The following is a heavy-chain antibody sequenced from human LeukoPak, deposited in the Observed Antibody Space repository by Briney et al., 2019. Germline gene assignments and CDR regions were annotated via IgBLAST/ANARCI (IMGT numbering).Heavy chain of an antibody. Sequence: GGSLRLSCAASGFNFSTYWMHWVRQAPGKGLVWVSRINSDGSSTSYADSVKGRFTISRDNAKNTLYLQMNSLRDEDTAVYYCARAAAVAGTGGFYWGQGTLVTVSS. D-gene: IGHD6-19*01. CDR1: GFNFSTYW. CDR3: ARAAAVAGTGGFY. J-gene: IGHJ4*02. V-gene: IGHV3-74*01. CDR2: INSDGSST.